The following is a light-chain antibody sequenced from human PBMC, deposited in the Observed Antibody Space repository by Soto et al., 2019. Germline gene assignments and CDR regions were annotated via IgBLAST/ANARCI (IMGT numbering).Light chain of an antibody. V-gene: IGKV1-5*01. CDR1: QSISNW. CDR3: QQYNSYS. J-gene: IGKJ1*01. Sequence: DIQITQAPSILSAFVGDRVTITCRASQSISNWLAWYKQKPGTAAKVLIYHASNLQSGVPSRFSGSGSGTEFTLTISSLQPDAFASYYCQQYNSYSFGQGTKVDIK. CDR2: HAS.